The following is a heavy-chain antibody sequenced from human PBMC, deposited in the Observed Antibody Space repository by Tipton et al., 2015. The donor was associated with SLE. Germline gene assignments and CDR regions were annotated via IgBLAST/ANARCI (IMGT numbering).Heavy chain of an antibody. D-gene: IGHD6-19*01. CDR2: ISGSGGST. J-gene: IGHJ6*03. CDR3: ARVITEGSGWYAYYYYMDV. V-gene: IGHV3-23*01. Sequence: GSLRLSCAASGFTFSSYAMSWVRQAPGKGLEWVSAISGSGGSTYYADSVKGRFTISRDNSKNTLYLQMNSLRAEDTAVYYCARVITEGSGWYAYYYYMDVWGKGTTVTVSS. CDR1: GFTFSSYA.